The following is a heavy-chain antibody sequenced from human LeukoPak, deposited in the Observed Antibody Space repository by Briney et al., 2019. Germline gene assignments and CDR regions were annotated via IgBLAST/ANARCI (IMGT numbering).Heavy chain of an antibody. V-gene: IGHV1-2*02. Sequence: GASVKVSCKASGYTFTAYYMHWVRQAPGQGLEWMGWINPNSGGTNYAQKFQGRVTMTRATSISTAYMELNRLRSDDTAVYYCARGRAHIVVVTDYWGQGTLVTVSS. CDR3: ARGRAHIVVVTDY. D-gene: IGHD2-21*02. CDR2: INPNSGGT. J-gene: IGHJ4*02. CDR1: GYTFTAYY.